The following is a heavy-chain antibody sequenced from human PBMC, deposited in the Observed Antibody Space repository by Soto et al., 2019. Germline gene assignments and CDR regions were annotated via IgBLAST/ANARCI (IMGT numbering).Heavy chain of an antibody. D-gene: IGHD3-3*02. CDR3: ARDKDRPQLGGNYYYILDV. V-gene: IGHV1-69*12. CDR1: GGTFRTSA. CDR2: IMPIFRTP. J-gene: IGHJ6*02. Sequence: QVQLEQSGAEVKKPGSSVKVSCKASGGTFRTSAISWVRQAPGQGLEWMGGIMPIFRTPDYAQKFQGRVIIPADEFTGTAYMELSGLRSDDTAVYYCARDKDRPQLGGNYYYILDVWGQGTTITVSS.